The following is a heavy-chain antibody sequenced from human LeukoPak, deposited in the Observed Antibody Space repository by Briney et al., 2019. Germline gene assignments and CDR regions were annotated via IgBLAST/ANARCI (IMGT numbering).Heavy chain of an antibody. V-gene: IGHV3-21*01. CDR2: ISSSSSYI. CDR3: ARDAEIAVAGTENWFDP. Sequence: GGSLRLSCAASGFTFSSYSMNWVRQAPGKGLEWVSSISSSSSYIYYADSVKGRFTISRDNAKNSLYLQMNSLRAEDTAVYYCARDAEIAVAGTENWFDPWGQGTLVTVSS. D-gene: IGHD6-19*01. J-gene: IGHJ5*02. CDR1: GFTFSSYS.